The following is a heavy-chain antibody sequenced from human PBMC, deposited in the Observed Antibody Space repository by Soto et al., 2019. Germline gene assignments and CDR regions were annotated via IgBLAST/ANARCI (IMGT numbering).Heavy chain of an antibody. CDR2: MNPNSGNT. D-gene: IGHD3-22*01. Sequence: ASVKVSCKASGYTFTSYDINWVRQATGQGLEWMGWMNPNSGNTGYAQKFQGRVTMTRNTSISTAYMELSSLRSEDTAVYYCASHGGYYYDSSGYPTLPYYYYYYGMDVWGQGTTVTVSS. J-gene: IGHJ6*02. V-gene: IGHV1-8*01. CDR3: ASHGGYYYDSSGYPTLPYYYYYYGMDV. CDR1: GYTFTSYD.